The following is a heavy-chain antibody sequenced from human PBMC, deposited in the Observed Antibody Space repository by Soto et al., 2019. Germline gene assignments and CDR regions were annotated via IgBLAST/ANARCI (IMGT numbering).Heavy chain of an antibody. CDR1: GGSFSGYY. J-gene: IGHJ3*02. D-gene: IGHD6-19*01. CDR2: VNPTGST. Sequence: PSETLSLTCAVYGGSFSGYYWSWIRQSPGKGLEWIGEVNPTGSTKYNPSLKSRVTISVDTSKNQFSLNLNSVTAADTALYYCARCREQWLVDAFDIWGQGTMVTVSS. V-gene: IGHV4-34*01. CDR3: ARCREQWLVDAFDI.